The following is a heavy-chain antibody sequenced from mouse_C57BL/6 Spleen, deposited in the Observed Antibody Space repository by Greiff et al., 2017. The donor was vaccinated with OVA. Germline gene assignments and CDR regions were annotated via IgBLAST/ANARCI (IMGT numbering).Heavy chain of an antibody. CDR2: ISSGSSTI. Sequence: EVMLVESGGGLVKPGGSLKLSCAASGFTFSDYGMHWVRQAPEKGLEWVAYISSGSSTIYYADTVKGRFTISRDNAKNTLFLQMTSLRSEDSSLYFCAMDSSGYDYYFDYWGQGTTLTVSS. J-gene: IGHJ2*01. V-gene: IGHV5-17*01. CDR1: GFTFSDYG. CDR3: AMDSSGYDYYFDY. D-gene: IGHD3-2*02.